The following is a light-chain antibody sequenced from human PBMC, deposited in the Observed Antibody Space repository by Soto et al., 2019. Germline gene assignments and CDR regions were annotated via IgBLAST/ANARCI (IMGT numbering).Light chain of an antibody. CDR2: EGS. V-gene: IGLV2-23*01. Sequence: QSALTQPASVSGSPGQSITISCTGTNSDVGSYNLVSWYRHHPGKAPKLMVYEGSRRPSGVSNRFSGSKSGNTASLTISGLQAEDEADYFCCSYAGTSGAHWVFGGGTKLTVL. J-gene: IGLJ3*02. CDR3: CSYAGTSGAHWV. CDR1: NSDVGSYNL.